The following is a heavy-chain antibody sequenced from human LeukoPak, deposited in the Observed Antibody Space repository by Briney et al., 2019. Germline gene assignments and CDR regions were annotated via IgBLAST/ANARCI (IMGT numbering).Heavy chain of an antibody. Sequence: GGSLRLSCAASGFTFSDYYMTWIRQAPGKGLEWLSYISSSGSAIYYADSVKGRFTISRDNAQNSLYLQMNSLRAEDTAVYYCTRGSYGDYEYWGQGTLVTVSS. CDR1: GFTFSDYY. J-gene: IGHJ4*02. CDR2: ISSSGSAI. D-gene: IGHD4-17*01. CDR3: TRGSYGDYEY. V-gene: IGHV3-11*04.